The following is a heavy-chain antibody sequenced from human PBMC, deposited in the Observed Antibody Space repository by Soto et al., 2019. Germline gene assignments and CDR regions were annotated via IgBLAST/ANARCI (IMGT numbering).Heavy chain of an antibody. J-gene: IGHJ4*02. Sequence: GGSLRLSCAASGFTFSTYGMHWVRQAPGKGLEWMTVIWYDGSQKYYGGSVNGRFTISRDNSKNTVYLQMNSLRVEDTAVYYCVKDHCGGDCYSEPYFDFWGRGS. CDR1: GFTFSTYG. CDR3: VKDHCGGDCYSEPYFDF. CDR2: IWYDGSQK. D-gene: IGHD2-21*02. V-gene: IGHV3-33*06.